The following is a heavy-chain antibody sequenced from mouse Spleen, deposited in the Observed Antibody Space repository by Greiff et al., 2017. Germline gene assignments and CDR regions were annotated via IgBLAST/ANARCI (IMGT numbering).Heavy chain of an antibody. CDR3: ARRDDYFAY. D-gene: IGHD2-4*01. CDR1: GFTFSSYA. Sequence: EVKLVESGGGLVKPGGSLKLSCAASGFTFSSYAMSWVRQTPEKRLEWVATISSGGSYTYYPDSVKGRFTISRDNAKNTLYLQMSSLRSEDTAMYYCARRDDYFAYWGQGTLVTVSA. CDR2: ISSGGSYT. J-gene: IGHJ3*01. V-gene: IGHV5-9-1*01.